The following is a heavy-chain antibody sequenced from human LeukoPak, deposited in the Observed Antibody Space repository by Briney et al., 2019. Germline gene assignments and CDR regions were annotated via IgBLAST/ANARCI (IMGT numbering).Heavy chain of an antibody. J-gene: IGHJ4*02. V-gene: IGHV3-30*04. CDR3: AKDLEIEGRFDY. CDR1: GFPFSPYA. CDR2: ISYDGTNK. Sequence: PGGSLRLSCAASGFPFSPYAMHWVCQAPDQGLEWVAVISYDGTNKYYADSVKGRFTISRDNSKNTLYLQMNSLRAEDTAVYYCAKDLEIEGRFDYWGQGTLVTVSS. D-gene: IGHD5-24*01.